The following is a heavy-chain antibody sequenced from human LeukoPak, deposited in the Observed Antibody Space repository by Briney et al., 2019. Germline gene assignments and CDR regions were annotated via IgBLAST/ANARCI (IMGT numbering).Heavy chain of an antibody. D-gene: IGHD3-10*02. Sequence: PGGSLRLSCAASGFTFSSYEMNWVRQAPGKGLECVSSITSSNNIYYADSVKGRFTISRDNAQNSLYLQMNSLRAEDTAVYYCARMFGNSRGYWGQGTLVTVSS. V-gene: IGHV3-21*01. CDR1: GFTFSSYE. CDR2: ITSSNNI. J-gene: IGHJ4*02. CDR3: ARMFGNSRGY.